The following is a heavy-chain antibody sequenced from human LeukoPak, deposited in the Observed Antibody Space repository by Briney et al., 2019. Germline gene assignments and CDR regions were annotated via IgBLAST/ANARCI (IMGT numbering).Heavy chain of an antibody. V-gene: IGHV1-24*01. CDR3: ARGLGGYGPHSSGYMDV. D-gene: IGHD3-10*01. J-gene: IGHJ6*03. CDR2: FDPEDGET. CDR1: GYTLTELS. Sequence: VASVKVSCKVSGYTLTELSMHWVRQAPGKGLEWMGGFDPEDGETIYAQKFQGRVTMTEDTSTDTAYMELSSLRSEDMAVYYCARGLGGYGPHSSGYMDVWGKGTTVTISS.